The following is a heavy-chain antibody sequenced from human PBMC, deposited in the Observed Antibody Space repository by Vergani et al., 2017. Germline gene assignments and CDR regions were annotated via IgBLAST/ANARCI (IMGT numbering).Heavy chain of an antibody. D-gene: IGHD4-17*01. V-gene: IGHV3-21*05. CDR3: ARDDTVTPH. CDR1: GFTFSSYS. CDR2: ISSSSSYI. Sequence: EVQLVESGGGLVQPGGSLRLSCAASGFTFSSYSMNWVRQAPGKGLEWVSYISSSSSYIYYADSVKGRFTISRDHAKNSLYLQMNSLRAEDTAVYYCARDDTVTPHGGQGTLVTVSS. J-gene: IGHJ4*02.